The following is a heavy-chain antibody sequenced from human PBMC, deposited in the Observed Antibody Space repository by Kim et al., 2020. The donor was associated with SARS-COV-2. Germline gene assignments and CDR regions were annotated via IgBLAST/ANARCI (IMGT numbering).Heavy chain of an antibody. V-gene: IGHV3-30*18. CDR1: GFTFSSYG. D-gene: IGHD3-22*01. CDR2: ISYDGSNK. J-gene: IGHJ3*02. CDR3: AKVGLYYYDSSGYHDAFDI. Sequence: GGSLRLSCAASGFTFSSYGMHWVRQAPGKGLEWVAVISYDGSNKYYADSVKGRFTISRDNSKNTLYLQMNSLRAEDTAVYYCAKVGLYYYDSSGYHDAFDIWGQGTMVTVSS.